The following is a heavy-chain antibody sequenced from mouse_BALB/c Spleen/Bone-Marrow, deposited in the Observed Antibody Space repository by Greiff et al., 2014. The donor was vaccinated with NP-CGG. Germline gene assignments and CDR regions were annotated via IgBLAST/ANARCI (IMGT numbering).Heavy chain of an antibody. V-gene: IGHV3-2*02. Sequence: VQLQQSGPGLVKPSQSLSLTCTVSGYSITSDYAWYWIRQFPGNKLEWMGYISYSGSTSYNPSLSSRISITLDTSKNQFFLQLNSVTTEDAATYYCAGGRLRQENDYWGQGTTLTVSS. CDR2: ISYSGST. CDR3: AGGRLRQENDY. D-gene: IGHD2-2*01. J-gene: IGHJ2*01. CDR1: GYSITSDYA.